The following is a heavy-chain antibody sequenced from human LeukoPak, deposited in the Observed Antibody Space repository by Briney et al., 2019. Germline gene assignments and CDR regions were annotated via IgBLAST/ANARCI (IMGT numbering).Heavy chain of an antibody. Sequence: SETLSLTCTVSGGSISSYYWSWIRQPPGKGLEWIGYIYYSGSTNYNPSLKSRVTISVDTSKNQLSLKLSSVTAADTAVYYCASFSLARQQPFYYYYGMDVWGQGTTVTVSS. CDR1: GGSISSYY. D-gene: IGHD6-13*01. J-gene: IGHJ6*02. V-gene: IGHV4-59*01. CDR2: IYYSGST. CDR3: ASFSLARQQPFYYYYGMDV.